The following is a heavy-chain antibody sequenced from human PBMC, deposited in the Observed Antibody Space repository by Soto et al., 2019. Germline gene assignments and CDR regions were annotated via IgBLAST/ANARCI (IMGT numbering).Heavy chain of an antibody. CDR2: INHSGST. Sequence: SETLSLTCAVYSGSFSGYYWSWIRQPPGKGLEWIGEINHSGSTNYNPSLKSRVTISVDTSKNQFSLKLSSVTAADTAVYYCARGLRYCSGGSCYTDYYYYYMDVWGKGTTVTVSS. D-gene: IGHD2-15*01. CDR1: SGSFSGYY. CDR3: ARGLRYCSGGSCYTDYYYYYMDV. V-gene: IGHV4-34*01. J-gene: IGHJ6*03.